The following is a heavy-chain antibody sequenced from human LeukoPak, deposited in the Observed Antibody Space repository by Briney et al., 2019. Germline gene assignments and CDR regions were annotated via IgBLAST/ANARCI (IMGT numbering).Heavy chain of an antibody. J-gene: IGHJ6*02. CDR2: IYPGDSDT. CDR3: ARHSHCTSVCYGDAYYYYGMDV. V-gene: IGHV5-51*01. D-gene: IGHD2-8*01. CDR1: GYSFTSYW. Sequence: GESLKISCKGSGYSFTSYWIGWVRQMPGKGLEWMGIIYPGDSDTRYSPPFQGQVTISADKSISTAYLQWSSLKASDTAMYYCARHSHCTSVCYGDAYYYYGMDVWGQGTTVTVSS.